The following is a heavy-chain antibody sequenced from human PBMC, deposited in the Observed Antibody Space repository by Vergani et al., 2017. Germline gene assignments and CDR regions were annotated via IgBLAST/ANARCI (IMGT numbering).Heavy chain of an antibody. CDR3: AGDVVRGVSKILKGYDFDY. CDR1: GFTFSSYW. Sequence: EVQLVESGGGLVQPGGSLRLSCAASGFTFSSYWMSWVRQAPGKGLEWVANIKQDGSEKYYVDSVKGRFTISRDNAKNSLYLQMNSLRAEDTAVYYCAGDVVRGVSKILKGYDFDYWGQGTLVTVSS. D-gene: IGHD3-10*01. J-gene: IGHJ4*02. V-gene: IGHV3-7*01. CDR2: IKQDGSEK.